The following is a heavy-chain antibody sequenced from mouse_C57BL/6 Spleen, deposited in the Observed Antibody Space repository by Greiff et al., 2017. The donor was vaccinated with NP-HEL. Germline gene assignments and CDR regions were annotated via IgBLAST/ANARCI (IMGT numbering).Heavy chain of an antibody. D-gene: IGHD1-1*01. CDR3: TRYPPSIYYYGSSWFAY. CDR2: IDPETGGT. Sequence: VKLQESGAELVRPGASVTLSCKASGYTFTDYEMHWVKQTPVHGLEWIGAIDPETGGTAYNQKFKGKAILTADKSSSTAYMELRSLTSEDSAVYYCTRYPPSIYYYGSSWFAYWGQGTLVTVSA. CDR1: GYTFTDYE. J-gene: IGHJ3*01. V-gene: IGHV1-15*01.